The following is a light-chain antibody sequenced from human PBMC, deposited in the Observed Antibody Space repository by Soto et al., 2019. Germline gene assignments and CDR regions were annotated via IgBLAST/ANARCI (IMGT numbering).Light chain of an antibody. CDR2: GAS. CDR1: QSVSSN. CDR3: QQYGSSPLT. J-gene: IGKJ4*01. V-gene: IGKV3-15*01. Sequence: EIVMTQSPASLSVSPGERATLSSRASQSVSSNLAWYQQKPGQAPRLLIYGASTRATGIPARFSGSGSGTDFTLTISRLEPEDFAVYYCQQYGSSPLTFGGGTKVDI.